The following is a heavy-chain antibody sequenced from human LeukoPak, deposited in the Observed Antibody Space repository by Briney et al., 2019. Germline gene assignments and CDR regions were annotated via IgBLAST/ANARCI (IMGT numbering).Heavy chain of an antibody. J-gene: IGHJ6*03. V-gene: IGHV3/OR16-10*01. CDR2: IDTAGGT. CDR3: ARIAYLDEGMDV. D-gene: IGHD2-21*01. CDR1: GFTFSSYA. Sequence: QPGGSLRLSCAASGFTFSSYAMSWVRQAPGKGLEWVSGIDTAGGTYYPDSVKGRFTISRDNAKNSLYLQMNSLRAEETAVYYCARIAYLDEGMDVWGRGTTVTVSS.